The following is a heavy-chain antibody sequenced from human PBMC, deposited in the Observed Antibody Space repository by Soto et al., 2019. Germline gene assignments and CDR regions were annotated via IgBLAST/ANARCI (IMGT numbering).Heavy chain of an antibody. CDR2: IIPISGTA. V-gene: IGHV1-69*01. Sequence: QVQLVQPGAEVKKPGSSVKVSCKASGGTFNSYAISWVRQAPGQGLEWMGGIIPISGTANYAQKFQGRVTITADESTSTAYMELSSLRSEDTAVYYCARSQGSSTSLEIYYYYYYGMDVWGQGTTVTVSS. J-gene: IGHJ6*02. CDR3: ARSQGSSTSLEIYYYYYYGMDV. D-gene: IGHD2-2*01. CDR1: GGTFNSYA.